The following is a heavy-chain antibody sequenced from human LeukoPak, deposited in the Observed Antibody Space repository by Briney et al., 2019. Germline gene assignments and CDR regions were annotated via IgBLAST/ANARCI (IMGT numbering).Heavy chain of an antibody. CDR2: LYYSRNN. D-gene: IGHD6-13*01. CDR3: VRDLWGAGGTQY. Sequence: PSEALSLTCIVSGGSIGDYYWRWIREPPGKGLAWIGYLYYSRNNNYSPSLKSRVTISADTSKNQVYLKLRSVTAADTAVYDCVRDLWGAGGTQYWGQGTQVIVSS. V-gene: IGHV4-59*01. J-gene: IGHJ4*02. CDR1: GGSIGDYY.